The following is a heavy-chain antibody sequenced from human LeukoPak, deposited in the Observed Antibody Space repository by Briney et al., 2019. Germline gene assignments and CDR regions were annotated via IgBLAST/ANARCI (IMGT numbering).Heavy chain of an antibody. V-gene: IGHV4-34*01. D-gene: IGHD3-22*01. J-gene: IGHJ4*02. CDR2: INHSGST. CDR1: GGSFSGYY. Sequence: SETLSLTCAVYGGSFSGYYWSWIRQPPGKGLEWIGEINHSGSTNYNPSLKSRVTISVDTSKNQFSLKLSSVTAADTAVYYCARRSSGYYYYYFDYWGQRTLVTVSS. CDR3: ARRSSGYYYYYFDY.